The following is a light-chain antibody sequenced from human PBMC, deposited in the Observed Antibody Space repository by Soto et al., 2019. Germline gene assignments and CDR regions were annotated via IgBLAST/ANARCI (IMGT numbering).Light chain of an antibody. CDR1: QSISSNY. J-gene: IGKJ1*01. CDR3: QHYRNSLKT. V-gene: IGKV3-20*01. CDR2: GAS. Sequence: EIVLTQSPGTLSLSPGERATLSCGASQSISSNYLAWYQQKPGQAPRLLIYGASSRATGIPDRFSGSGSGTDFTLTISRLEPEDFAVYYCQHYRNSLKTFGQGTEVEIK.